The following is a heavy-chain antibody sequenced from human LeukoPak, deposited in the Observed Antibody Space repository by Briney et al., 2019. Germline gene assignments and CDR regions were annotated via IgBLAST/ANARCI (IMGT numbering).Heavy chain of an antibody. CDR1: GFTFNSYA. Sequence: GGSLRLSCEASGFTFNSYAMNWVRQAPGKGLEWLSMISGSGDNTYYADSVKGRFTISRDNSKNTLYLQMSSLGAGDTAIYYCAKTIHSDFWRGYYPYFDYWGRGTLVTVSS. CDR3: AKTIHSDFWRGYYPYFDY. V-gene: IGHV3-23*01. J-gene: IGHJ4*02. D-gene: IGHD3-3*01. CDR2: ISGSGDNT.